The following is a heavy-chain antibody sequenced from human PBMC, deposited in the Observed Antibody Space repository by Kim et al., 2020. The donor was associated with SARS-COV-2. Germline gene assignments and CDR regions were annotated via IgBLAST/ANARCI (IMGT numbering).Heavy chain of an antibody. J-gene: IGHJ5*02. V-gene: IGHV3-23*01. CDR1: GFTFSSYA. Sequence: GGSLRLSCAASGFTFSSYAMSWVRQAPGKGLEWVSAISGSGGSTYYADSVKGRFTISRDNSKNTLYLQMNSLRAEDTAVYYCAKDGQGGWFGDWFDPWGQGTLVTVSS. CDR3: AKDGQGGWFGDWFDP. CDR2: ISGSGGST. D-gene: IGHD3-10*01.